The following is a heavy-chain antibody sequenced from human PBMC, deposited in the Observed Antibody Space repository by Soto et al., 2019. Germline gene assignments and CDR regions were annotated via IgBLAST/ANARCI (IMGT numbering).Heavy chain of an antibody. D-gene: IGHD3-10*01. CDR3: ARVALWFGEPSPLDI. CDR2: ISSSSSTI. CDR1: GFTFSSYS. V-gene: IGHV3-48*01. J-gene: IGHJ3*02. Sequence: EVQLVESGGGLVQPGGSLRLSCAASGFTFSSYSMNWVRQAPGKGLEWVSYISSSSSTIYYADSVKGRFTISRDNAKKPLYLQMNSLRAEDTAVYYCARVALWFGEPSPLDIWGQGTMVTVSS.